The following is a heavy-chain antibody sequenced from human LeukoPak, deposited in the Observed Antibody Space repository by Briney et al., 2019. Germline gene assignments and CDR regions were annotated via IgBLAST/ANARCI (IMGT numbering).Heavy chain of an antibody. D-gene: IGHD6-6*01. J-gene: IGHJ6*03. V-gene: IGHV3-30*02. Sequence: GGSLRLSCAASGFTFSSYGMHWVRQAPGKGLEWVAFIRYDGSNKYYADSVKGRFTISRDNSKNTLYLQMNSLRAGDTAVYYCVYQGSSSDGYYYHMDVWGKGTTVTVSS. CDR3: VYQGSSSDGYYYHMDV. CDR1: GFTFSSYG. CDR2: IRYDGSNK.